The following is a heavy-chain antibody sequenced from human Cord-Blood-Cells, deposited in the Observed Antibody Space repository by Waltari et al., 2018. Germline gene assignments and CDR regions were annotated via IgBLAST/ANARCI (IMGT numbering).Heavy chain of an antibody. V-gene: IGHV4-39*01. CDR2: IYYSGST. CDR3: ARRGLLRLFDY. Sequence: QLQLQESGPGLVQPSETLSLTCTVSGGSLSSSSYYWGWIRQPPGKGLEWIGSIYYSGSTYYNPSLKSRVTISVDTSKNQFSLKLSSVTAADTAVYYCARRGLLRLFDYWGQGTLVTVSS. CDR1: GGSLSSSSYY. D-gene: IGHD3-22*01. J-gene: IGHJ4*02.